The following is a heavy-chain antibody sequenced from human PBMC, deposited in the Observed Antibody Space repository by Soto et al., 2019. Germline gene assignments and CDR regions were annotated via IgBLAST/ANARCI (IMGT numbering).Heavy chain of an antibody. CDR3: ARRSCGGDCYHAFAI. Sequence: QVQLVQSGAEVKKPGFSVKVSCRASGGTFSAYAITWVRQAPGQGLEWMGGIIPIFGRANYAQYFQGRVTITADESTSTAYMELSSLRYEDTAVYYCARRSCGGDCYHAFAIWGQGTMVTVSS. CDR2: IIPIFGRA. D-gene: IGHD2-21*02. V-gene: IGHV1-69*01. J-gene: IGHJ3*02. CDR1: GGTFSAYA.